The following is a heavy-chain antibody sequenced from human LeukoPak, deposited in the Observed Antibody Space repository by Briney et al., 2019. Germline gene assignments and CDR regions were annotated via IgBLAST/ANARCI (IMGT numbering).Heavy chain of an antibody. V-gene: IGHV4-61*01. J-gene: IGHJ6*02. CDR3: ARSREYYYGMDV. Sequence: SETLSLTCTVSGDSVSGGSSYWSWIRQPPGKGLEWIGYMYYSGSTNYNPSLQSRVTISVDMSKNQFSLKLSSVTAADTAIYYCARSREYYYGMDVWGQGTTVIVSS. CDR2: MYYSGST. CDR1: GDSVSGGSSY.